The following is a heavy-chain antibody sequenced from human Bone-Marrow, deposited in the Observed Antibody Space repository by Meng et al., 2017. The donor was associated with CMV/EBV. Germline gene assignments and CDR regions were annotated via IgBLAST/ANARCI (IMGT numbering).Heavy chain of an antibody. D-gene: IGHD3-10*01. V-gene: IGHV5-51*01. J-gene: IGHJ4*02. Sequence: GESLKISCKGSGYSFTSYWIGWVRQMPGKGLEWMGIIYPGDSDTRYRPSFQGQVTISADESNTTAYLQWSGLRASDTAMYYCARLAYYHTPARQFDYWGQGTLVTVSS. CDR2: IYPGDSDT. CDR1: GYSFTSYW. CDR3: ARLAYYHTPARQFDY.